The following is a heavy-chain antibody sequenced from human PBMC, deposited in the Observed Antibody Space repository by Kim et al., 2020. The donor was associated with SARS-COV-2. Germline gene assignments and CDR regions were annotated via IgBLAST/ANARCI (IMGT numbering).Heavy chain of an antibody. CDR3: ARHWRYSTSSPHFDY. J-gene: IGHJ4*02. V-gene: IGHV5-51*01. Sequence: GESLKISCTDSGYTFSNYWIGWVRQRPAKGLEWMGIIYPDDSDVRYSPSFKGQVTISADRSITTAYLQWSSLKASDTAMYYCARHWRYSTSSPHFDYWGQGTLVTVSS. CDR1: GYTFSNYW. D-gene: IGHD6-6*01. CDR2: IYPDDSDV.